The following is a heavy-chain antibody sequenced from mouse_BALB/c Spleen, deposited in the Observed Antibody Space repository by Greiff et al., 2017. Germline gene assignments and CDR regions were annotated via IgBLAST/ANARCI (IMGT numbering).Heavy chain of an antibody. Sequence: EVQVVESGGGLVQPGGSLRLSCATSGFTFTDYYMSWVRQPPGKALEWLGFIRNKANGYTTEYSASVKGRFTISRDNSQSILYLQMNTLRAEDSATYYCARDIRYFDVWGAGTTVTVSS. V-gene: IGHV7-3*02. CDR3: ARDIRYFDV. CDR1: GFTFTDYY. J-gene: IGHJ1*01. CDR2: IRNKANGYTT.